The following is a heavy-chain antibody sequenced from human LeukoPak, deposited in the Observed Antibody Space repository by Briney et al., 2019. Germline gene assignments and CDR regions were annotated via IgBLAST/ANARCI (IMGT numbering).Heavy chain of an antibody. CDR2: ISDSSDST. D-gene: IGHD3-10*01. J-gene: IGHJ4*02. CDR1: GFPFSRYS. Sequence: QPGGSLTLSCAASGFPFSRYSMPWLRQPPGKGLEWVSGISDSSDSTYYADSVKCRLTISRDNSRNTLYLEMNSLRAEDTAVYYCTKWSGFGNDWGQGTLVTVSS. V-gene: IGHV3-23*01. CDR3: TKWSGFGND.